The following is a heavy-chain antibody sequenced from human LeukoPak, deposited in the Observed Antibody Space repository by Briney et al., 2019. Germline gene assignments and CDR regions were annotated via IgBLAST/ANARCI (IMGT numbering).Heavy chain of an antibody. Sequence: WVRQAPGKGLEWIGSIYYSGSTYYNPSLKSRVTISVDTSKNQFSLKLSSVTAADTAVYYCARDSGEILIWGQGTMVTVSS. V-gene: IGHV4-39*07. J-gene: IGHJ3*02. CDR2: IYYSGST. D-gene: IGHD2-21*01. CDR3: ARDSGEILI.